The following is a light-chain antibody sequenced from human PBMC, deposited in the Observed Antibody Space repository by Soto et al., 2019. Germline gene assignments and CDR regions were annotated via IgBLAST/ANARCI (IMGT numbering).Light chain of an antibody. CDR3: CSYAGSRSYV. V-gene: IGLV2-23*01. CDR1: SSDVGSYNL. CDR2: EGS. Sequence: QSALTQPASVSGSPGQSITISFTGTSSDVGSYNLVSWYQQYPGKAPKLIIYEGSKRPSGVSNRFSGSKSGNTASLTISGLPAEDEADYYCCSYAGSRSYVFGTGTNVTVL. J-gene: IGLJ1*01.